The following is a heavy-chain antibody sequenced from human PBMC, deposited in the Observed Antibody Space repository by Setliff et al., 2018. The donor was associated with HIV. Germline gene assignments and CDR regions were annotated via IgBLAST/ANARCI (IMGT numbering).Heavy chain of an antibody. V-gene: IGHV4-4*07. D-gene: IGHD4-17*01. CDR1: GGSITSSY. J-gene: IGHJ4*02. CDR3: VRDDYGYNGKGFDY. Sequence: SETLSLTCTVSGGSITSSYWSWIRQPAGEGLEWIGRIYTSGSTNYNPSLKSRVTMSIDTSKKQFSLKLASVTAADTAVYYCVRDDYGYNGKGFDYWGPGTLVTVSS. CDR2: IYTSGST.